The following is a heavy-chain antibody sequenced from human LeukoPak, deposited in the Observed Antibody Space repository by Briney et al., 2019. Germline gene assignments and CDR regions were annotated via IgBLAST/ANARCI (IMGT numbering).Heavy chain of an antibody. J-gene: IGHJ4*02. CDR2: IWYDGSNK. CDR1: GFTFSSYW. V-gene: IGHV3-33*06. D-gene: IGHD3-10*01. CDR3: AKDLDVYGSGSYYKGFDY. Sequence: PGGSLRLSCAASGFTFSSYWMSWVRQAPGKGLEWVAVIWYDGSNKYYADSVKGRFTISRDNSKNTLYLQMNSLRAEDTALYYCAKDLDVYGSGSYYKGFDYWGQGTLVTVSS.